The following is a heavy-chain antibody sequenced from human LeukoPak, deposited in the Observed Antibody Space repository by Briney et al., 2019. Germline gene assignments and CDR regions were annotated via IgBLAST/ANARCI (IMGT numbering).Heavy chain of an antibody. Sequence: KTSETLSLTCAVSGGSITNSNWWSWVRQPPGKGLEWIAETHHSGGTNYNPSLKSRVTISVDKSKNQFSLNLSSVTAADTAVYYCARGAARHWLQTRNFDYWGQGTLVTVSS. V-gene: IGHV4-4*02. J-gene: IGHJ4*02. CDR2: THHSGGT. CDR1: GGSITNSNW. CDR3: ARGAARHWLQTRNFDY. D-gene: IGHD6-6*01.